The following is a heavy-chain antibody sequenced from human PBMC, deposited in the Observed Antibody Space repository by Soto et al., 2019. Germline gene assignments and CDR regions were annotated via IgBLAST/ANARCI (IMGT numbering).Heavy chain of an antibody. CDR1: GCSFGENY. J-gene: IGHJ4*02. CDR3: ARVCFYNVRFFDS. V-gene: IGHV3-11*01. D-gene: IGHD3-10*02. CDR2: NSNSGTTI. Sequence: LRLYCAASGCSFGENYMSWIGKARGKGPEWLSYNSNSGTTIHYAGSVRGRSMVSRDRATNSLYLQMNSLRAEETAVYYCARVCFYNVRFFDSWGQGTPVTVSS.